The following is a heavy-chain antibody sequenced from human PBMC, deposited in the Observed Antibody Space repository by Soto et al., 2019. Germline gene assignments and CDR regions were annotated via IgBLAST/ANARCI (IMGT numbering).Heavy chain of an antibody. D-gene: IGHD2-2*01. CDR1: GFTFSSYA. J-gene: IGHJ4*02. CDR3: AREGFGVPAESFDY. Sequence: PGGSLRLSCAASGFTFSSYAMHWVRQAPGKGLEWVAVISYDGSNKYYADSVKGRFTISRDNSKNTLYLQMNSLRAEDTAVYYCAREGFGVPAESFDYWGQGTLVTVSS. V-gene: IGHV3-30-3*01. CDR2: ISYDGSNK.